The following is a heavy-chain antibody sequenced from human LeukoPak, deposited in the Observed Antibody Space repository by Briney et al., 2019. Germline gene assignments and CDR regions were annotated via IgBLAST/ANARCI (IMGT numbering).Heavy chain of an antibody. V-gene: IGHV3-7*01. CDR1: GFILSNYW. Sequence: GGSLRLSCAASGFILSNYWMSWVRQAPGKGVEWVANINQDGSDKYYVDSVMGRFTISKDNAKNSVYLQMNSLRPEDTAIYYCAWYGVTHGLDVWGQGTTVTVSS. D-gene: IGHD3-10*01. CDR3: AWYGVTHGLDV. CDR2: INQDGSDK. J-gene: IGHJ6*02.